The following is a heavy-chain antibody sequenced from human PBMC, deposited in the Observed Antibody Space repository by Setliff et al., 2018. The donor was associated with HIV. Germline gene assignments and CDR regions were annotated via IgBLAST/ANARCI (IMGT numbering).Heavy chain of an antibody. Sequence: SETLSLTCTVSGGSISSSSYYWNWFRQYPGKGLEWIGYIHYTGTTNQNPSLRSLITISLVTSKDQFSLKLTSVTAADTAVYYCARAPYVSGSFGWFDPWGQGTLVTVSS. CDR2: IHYTGTT. D-gene: IGHD3-10*01. CDR1: GGSISSSSYY. J-gene: IGHJ5*02. V-gene: IGHV4-31*01. CDR3: ARAPYVSGSFGWFDP.